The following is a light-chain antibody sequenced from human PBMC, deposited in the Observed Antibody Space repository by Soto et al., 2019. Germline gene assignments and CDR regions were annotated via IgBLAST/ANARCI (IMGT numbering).Light chain of an antibody. V-gene: IGKV3-20*01. CDR1: QNIYINS. J-gene: IGKJ3*01. CDR2: GGS. CDR3: QQYGAPPLT. Sequence: EIVLTQSPDTLSLSPGERATLSCRASQNIYINSLAWYQQRPGQAPRLLIYGGSTRATAVPDRFSGSGSGTDFALTISRLDPEDFAVYYCQQYGAPPLTFGPGTKVD.